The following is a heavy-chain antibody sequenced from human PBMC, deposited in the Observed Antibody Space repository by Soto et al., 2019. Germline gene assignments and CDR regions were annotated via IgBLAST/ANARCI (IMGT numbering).Heavy chain of an antibody. CDR2: IYWKDDK. D-gene: IGHD6-19*01. CDR3: AHRLAVAGTNSYYYLMDV. J-gene: IGHJ6*02. V-gene: IGHV2-5*01. Sequence: QITLKESGPTLVKPTQTLTLTCTFAGFSLSTSGVGVGWIRQPPGKALEWLALIYWKDDKRYSPSLKSRLTINKDTSKNQVVLTMTNMDPVDTATYYCAHRLAVAGTNSYYYLMDVWGQGTTVTVSS. CDR1: GFSLSTSGVG.